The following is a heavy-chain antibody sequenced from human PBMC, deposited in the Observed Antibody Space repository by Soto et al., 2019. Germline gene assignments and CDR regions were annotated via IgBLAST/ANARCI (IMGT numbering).Heavy chain of an antibody. CDR1: GYTFTTYG. Sequence: ASVKVSCKASGYTFTTYGISWVRHAPGQGLEWMGWISGYNGNTNYAQKLQGRVTMTIDTSTSTAYMELRRLRSDDTAVYYCARDSKPARHEYYYYYNGLDVWGQGTTVTVSS. D-gene: IGHD6-6*01. V-gene: IGHV1-18*04. J-gene: IGHJ6*02. CDR2: ISGYNGNT. CDR3: ARDSKPARHEYYYYYNGLDV.